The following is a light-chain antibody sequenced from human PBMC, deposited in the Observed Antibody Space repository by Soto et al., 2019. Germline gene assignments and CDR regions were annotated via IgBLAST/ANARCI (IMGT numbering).Light chain of an antibody. CDR1: QDIRKY. CDR2: DAS. Sequence: IQMTQSPSSLSASVGDRVTITCQATQDIRKYLNWYQQKPGKPPKLLIYDASSLETGVPSRFSGSGSGTDFTFTISSLEPEDFAVYYCQQRYNWPPITFGQGTRLEIK. V-gene: IGKV1-33*01. CDR3: QQRYNWPPIT. J-gene: IGKJ5*01.